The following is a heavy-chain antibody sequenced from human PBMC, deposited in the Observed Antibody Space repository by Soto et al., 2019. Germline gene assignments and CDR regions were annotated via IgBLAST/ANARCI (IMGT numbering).Heavy chain of an antibody. CDR3: ARGYGDYSPFFDY. V-gene: IGHV3-33*01. D-gene: IGHD4-17*01. Sequence: QVQLVESGGGVVQPGRSLRLSCAASGFTFSSYGMHWVRQAPGKGLEWVAMTWCDGSRTYYADSVKGRFTISRDKSKNTLYLEMNSLRAEDTGVYYCARGYGDYSPFFDYWGQGTLVTVSS. CDR2: TWCDGSRT. J-gene: IGHJ4*02. CDR1: GFTFSSYG.